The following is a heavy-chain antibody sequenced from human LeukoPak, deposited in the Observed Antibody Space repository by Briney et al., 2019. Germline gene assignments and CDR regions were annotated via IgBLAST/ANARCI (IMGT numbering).Heavy chain of an antibody. Sequence: SETLSLTCTVSGGSISSGSYYWGWLRQPPGKGLEWIGSIYYSGSTYYNPSLKSTVTISAATSKNSFSLKLSSATAAAPYFYYRARGADIVVVQAATFDYWGQGTPVSVSS. CDR3: ARGADIVVVQAATFDY. CDR1: GGSISSGSYY. V-gene: IGHV4-39*02. J-gene: IGHJ4*02. CDR2: IYYSGST. D-gene: IGHD2-2*01.